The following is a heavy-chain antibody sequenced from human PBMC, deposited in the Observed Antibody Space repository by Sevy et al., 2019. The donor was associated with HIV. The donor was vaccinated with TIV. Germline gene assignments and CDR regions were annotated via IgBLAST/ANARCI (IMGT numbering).Heavy chain of an antibody. V-gene: IGHV3-43*01. CDR1: GFTFDDYT. J-gene: IGHJ4*02. Sequence: GGSLRLSCAASGFTFDDYTMHWVRQAPGKGLEWVSLISWDGGSTYNADSVKGRFTISRDNSKNSLYLQINSLRTEDTALYYCASSGWSLYYFDYWGQGTLVTVSS. CDR2: ISWDGGST. CDR3: ASSGWSLYYFDY. D-gene: IGHD6-19*01.